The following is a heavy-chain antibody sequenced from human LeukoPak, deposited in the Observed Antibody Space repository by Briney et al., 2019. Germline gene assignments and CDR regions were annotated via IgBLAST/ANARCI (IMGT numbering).Heavy chain of an antibody. CDR3: AKGYYDSSGYYYRTYYYYYGMDV. J-gene: IGHJ6*02. CDR1: RFTFSSYS. CDR2: ISGSGGST. V-gene: IGHV3-23*01. Sequence: GGSLRLSCAASRFTFSSYSMNWVRQAPGKGLEWVSAISGSGGSTYYADSVKGRFTISRDNSKNTLYLQMNSLRAEDTAVYYCAKGYYDSSGYYYRTYYYYYGMDVWGQGTTVTVSS. D-gene: IGHD3-22*01.